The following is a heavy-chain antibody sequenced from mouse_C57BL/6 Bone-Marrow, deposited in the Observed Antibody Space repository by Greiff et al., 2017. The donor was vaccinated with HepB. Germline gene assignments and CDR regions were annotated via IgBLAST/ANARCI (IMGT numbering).Heavy chain of an antibody. CDR1: GFTFSSYA. CDR3: ARVYYGYDWFAY. J-gene: IGHJ3*01. Sequence: EVKVEESGGGLVKPGGSLKLSCAASGFTFSSYAMSWVRQTPEKRLEWVATISDGGSYTYYPDNVKGRFTISRDNAKNNLYLQMSHLKSEDTAMYYCARVYYGYDWFAYWGQGTLVTVSA. D-gene: IGHD2-2*01. V-gene: IGHV5-4*03. CDR2: ISDGGSYT.